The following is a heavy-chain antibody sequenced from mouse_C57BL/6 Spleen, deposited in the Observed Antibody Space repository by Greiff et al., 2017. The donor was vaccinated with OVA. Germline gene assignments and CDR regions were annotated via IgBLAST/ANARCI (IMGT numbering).Heavy chain of an antibody. CDR3: ERESNSYYFDY. J-gene: IGHJ2*01. D-gene: IGHD2-5*01. CDR2: INPSTGGT. Sequence: VQLQQSGPELVKPGASVKISCKASGYSFTGYYMNWVKQSPEKSLEWIGEINPSTGGTTYNQKFKAKATLTVDKSSSTAYMQLKSLTSEDSAVYYCERESNSYYFDYWGQGTTLTVSS. V-gene: IGHV1-42*01. CDR1: GYSFTGYY.